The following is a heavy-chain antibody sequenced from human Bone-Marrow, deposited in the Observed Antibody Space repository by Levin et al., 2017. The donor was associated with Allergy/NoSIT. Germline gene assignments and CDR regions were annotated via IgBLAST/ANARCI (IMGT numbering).Heavy chain of an antibody. CDR3: VGGVPSPQSHLLDP. D-gene: IGHD3-3*02. CDR2: ISDSGTT. CDR1: GGSFKGYF. Sequence: TSETLSLTCGVSGGSFKGYFWNWVRQTPGKGLEWIGDISDSGTTNYNPSLKTRVSMSVDTSKNQFSLKVTSVTVADTAVYYCVGGVPSPQSHLLDPWGQGTLVTVSS. V-gene: IGHV4-34*01. J-gene: IGHJ5*02.